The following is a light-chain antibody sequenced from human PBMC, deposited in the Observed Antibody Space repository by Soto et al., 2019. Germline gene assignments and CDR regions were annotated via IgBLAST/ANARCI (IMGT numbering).Light chain of an antibody. Sequence: EIVLTQSPGTRSWSPGERATLSCRASQSVTSNYLAWYQQKPGQAPRLLIFGASIRDTGLPDRFSGSGSGTDFTLTISRLEPEDFAVYYCQQYNNWPPWTFGQGTKVDIK. J-gene: IGKJ1*01. CDR1: QSVTSNY. V-gene: IGKV3-20*01. CDR3: QQYNNWPPWT. CDR2: GAS.